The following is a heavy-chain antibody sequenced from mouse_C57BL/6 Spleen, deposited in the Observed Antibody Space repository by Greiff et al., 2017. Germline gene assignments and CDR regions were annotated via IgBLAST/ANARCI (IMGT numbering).Heavy chain of an antibody. CDR1: GFTFSDYG. J-gene: IGHJ4*01. CDR3: AIGYDLYYAMDY. D-gene: IGHD2-2*01. V-gene: IGHV5-17*01. Sequence: EVKLVESGGGLVKPGGSLKLSCAASGFTFSDYGMHWVRQAPEKGLEWVAYISSGSSTLYYADTVKGRFTISRDNAKNTLFLQMTSLRSEDTAMYYCAIGYDLYYAMDYWGQGTSVTVSS. CDR2: ISSGSSTL.